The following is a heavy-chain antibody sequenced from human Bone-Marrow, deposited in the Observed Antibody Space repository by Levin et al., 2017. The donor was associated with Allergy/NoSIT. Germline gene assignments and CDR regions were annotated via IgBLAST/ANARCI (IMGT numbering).Heavy chain of an antibody. CDR2: IFPIFGPA. D-gene: IGHD1-26*01. CDR1: GVTSSNYA. Sequence: ASVKVSCKASGVTSSNYAITWVRQAPGQGLEWMGGIFPIFGPASYAQKFQGRVTIVADESTSTSYMELNSLEFEDTAVYYCARDGVGAANFDYWGQGTLVIVSS. J-gene: IGHJ4*02. CDR3: ARDGVGAANFDY. V-gene: IGHV1-69*13.